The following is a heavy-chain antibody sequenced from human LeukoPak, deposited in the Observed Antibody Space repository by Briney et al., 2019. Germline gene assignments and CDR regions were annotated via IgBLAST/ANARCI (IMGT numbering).Heavy chain of an antibody. CDR2: ISSSSRDI. D-gene: IGHD1-26*01. J-gene: IGHJ6*03. CDR3: ARDPYSGGYGDDYYYYMDV. CDR1: GFTFSSYT. V-gene: IGHV3-21*01. Sequence: PGGSLRLSCAASGFTFSSYTMNWVRQAPGKGLEWVAAISSSSRDISYADSVKGRFSISRDSTQNSLSLHMSSLRAEDTAVYYCARDPYSGGYGDDYYYYMDVWGKGTTVTISS.